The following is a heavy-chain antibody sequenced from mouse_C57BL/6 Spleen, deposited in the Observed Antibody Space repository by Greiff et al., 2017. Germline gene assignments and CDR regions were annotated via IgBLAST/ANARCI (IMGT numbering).Heavy chain of an antibody. D-gene: IGHD2-10*02. CDR2: LYPGDGDT. Sequence: VQLQQSGAELVKPGASVKISCKASGYEFSSYWMNWVKQRPGKGLEWIGQLYPGDGDTNYNGKFKGKATLTADKSSSTAYMQLSSLTSEDSAVYFCARGYGNLGFDYWGQGTTLTVSS. V-gene: IGHV1-80*01. J-gene: IGHJ2*01. CDR1: GYEFSSYW. CDR3: ARGYGNLGFDY.